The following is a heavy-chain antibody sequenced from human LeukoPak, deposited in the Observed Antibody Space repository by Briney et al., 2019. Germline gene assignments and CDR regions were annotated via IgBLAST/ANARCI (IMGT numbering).Heavy chain of an antibody. CDR3: AKDDCSSTSCYLFDY. V-gene: IGHV3-23*01. D-gene: IGHD2-2*01. CDR1: GFTFSSYA. CDR2: ISGSGGST. Sequence: GGSLRLSCAASGFTFSSYAMSWVRQAPGKGLEWVSAISGSGGSTYYADSVQGRFTISRDNSKNTLYLQMNSLRAEDTAVYYCAKDDCSSTSCYLFDYWGQGTLVTVSS. J-gene: IGHJ4*02.